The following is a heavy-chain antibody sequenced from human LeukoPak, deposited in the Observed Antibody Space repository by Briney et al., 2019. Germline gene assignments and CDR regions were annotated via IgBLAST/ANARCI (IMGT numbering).Heavy chain of an antibody. CDR3: ARHPYSGGYHFDY. V-gene: IGHV1-2*02. D-gene: IGHD1-26*01. Sequence: GASVNVSCKASGYIFTAYHMHWVRQAPGQGLEWMGWINPNSGGTNSAQKFQGRVTMTRDTSISTAYMELSRLTSDDTAVYYCARHPYSGGYHFDYWGQGTLVTVSS. J-gene: IGHJ4*02. CDR2: INPNSGGT. CDR1: GYIFTAYH.